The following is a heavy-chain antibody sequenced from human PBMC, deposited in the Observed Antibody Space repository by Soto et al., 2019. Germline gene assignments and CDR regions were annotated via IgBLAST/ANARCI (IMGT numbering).Heavy chain of an antibody. Sequence: PSETLSLTCTVSGGSISSSSYYWGWIRQPPGKGLEWIGSIYYSGSTYYNPSLKIRVTISVDTSKNQFSLKLSSVTAADTAVYYCAKNPGYYYDSTGYHFDYWGQGTLVTVSS. D-gene: IGHD3-22*01. CDR1: GGSISSSSYY. CDR3: AKNPGYYYDSTGYHFDY. V-gene: IGHV4-39*01. CDR2: IYYSGST. J-gene: IGHJ4*02.